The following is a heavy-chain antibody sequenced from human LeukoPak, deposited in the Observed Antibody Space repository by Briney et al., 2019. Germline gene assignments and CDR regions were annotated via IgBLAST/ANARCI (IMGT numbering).Heavy chain of an antibody. CDR2: ISYDGSNN. J-gene: IGHJ4*02. D-gene: IGHD6-19*01. V-gene: IGHV3-30*18. Sequence: GGSLRLSCTASGFTFSNYGMHWVRQAPGKGLEWVAVISYDGSNNYYADSVKGRFTISRDNFKNTLYLQMNSLRLDDTAVYYCAKDVVGQQWPENYWGQGTLVTVSS. CDR3: AKDVVGQQWPENY. CDR1: GFTFSNYG.